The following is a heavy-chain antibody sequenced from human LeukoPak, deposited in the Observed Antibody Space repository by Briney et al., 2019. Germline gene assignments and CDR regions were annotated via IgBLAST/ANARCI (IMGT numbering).Heavy chain of an antibody. CDR2: INHSGST. D-gene: IGHD3-10*01. CDR3: ARGRAYYYGSGSAADY. J-gene: IGHJ4*02. CDR1: GGSFSGYY. Sequence: SETLSLTCAVYGGSFSGYYWSWIRQPPGKGLEWIGEINHSGSTNYNPSLESRVTISVDTSKNQFSLKLSSVTAADTAVYYCARGRAYYYGSGSAADYWGQGTLVTVSS. V-gene: IGHV4-34*01.